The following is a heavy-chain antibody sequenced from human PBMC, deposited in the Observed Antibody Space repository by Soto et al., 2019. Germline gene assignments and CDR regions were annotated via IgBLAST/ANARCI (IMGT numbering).Heavy chain of an antibody. J-gene: IGHJ3*02. V-gene: IGHV4-31*03. CDR1: GGSISSGGYY. D-gene: IGHD3-22*01. Sequence: PSETLSLTCTVSGGSISSGGYYWSWIRQHPGKGLGWIGYIYYSGSTYYNPSLKSRVTISVDTSKNQFSLKLSAVTAADTAVYYCARVSSGYWSDAFDIWGQGTMVTVSS. CDR2: IYYSGST. CDR3: ARVSSGYWSDAFDI.